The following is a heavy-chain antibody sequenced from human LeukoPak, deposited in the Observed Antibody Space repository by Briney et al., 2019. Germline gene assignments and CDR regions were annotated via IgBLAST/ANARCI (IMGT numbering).Heavy chain of an antibody. D-gene: IGHD3-3*01. CDR1: GGSISRSSYY. V-gene: IGHV4-39*07. J-gene: IGHJ4*02. CDR2: IYYSGST. Sequence: SETLSLTCTVSGGSISRSSYYWGWIRQPPGKGLEWIGSIYYSGSTYYNPSLKSRVTISVDTSKNQFSLKLSSVTAADTAVYYCARDLRGTPNFDYWGQGTLVTVSS. CDR3: ARDLRGTPNFDY.